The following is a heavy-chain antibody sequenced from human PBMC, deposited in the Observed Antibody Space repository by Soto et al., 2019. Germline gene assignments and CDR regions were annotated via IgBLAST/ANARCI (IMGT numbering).Heavy chain of an antibody. Sequence: GASVKVSCKASGYTFYSHSISWVRQAPGQGLEWMGRINADYGNTQYAQKFQGRVTMTRDTSTSTVYMELSSLRSEDTAVYYCARDNIVVVVAATIHAHAFDIWGQGTMVTVSS. V-gene: IGHV1-18*01. CDR3: ARDNIVVVVAATIHAHAFDI. CDR2: INADYGNT. CDR1: GYTFYSHS. J-gene: IGHJ3*02. D-gene: IGHD2-15*01.